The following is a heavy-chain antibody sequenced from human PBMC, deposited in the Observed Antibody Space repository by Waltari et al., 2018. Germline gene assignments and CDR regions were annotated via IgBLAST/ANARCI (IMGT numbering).Heavy chain of an antibody. Sequence: QVQLVESGGGVVQPGGSRRLSCAASGFTFSSYGMHWVRQAPGKGLEWVAVISYDGTNINYADSVKGRFTISRDKSNNMLNLEMNSLRVEDTAVYYCAKDQTRHSHGWYKPDHWGQGTLVTVSS. V-gene: IGHV3-30*18. D-gene: IGHD6-19*01. CDR1: GFTFSSYG. J-gene: IGHJ4*02. CDR2: ISYDGTNI. CDR3: AKDQTRHSHGWYKPDH.